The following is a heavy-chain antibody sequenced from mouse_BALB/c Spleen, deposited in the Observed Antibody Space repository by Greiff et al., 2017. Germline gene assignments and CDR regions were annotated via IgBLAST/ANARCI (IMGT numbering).Heavy chain of an antibody. CDR2: LSYSGCT. D-gene: IGHD1-1*01. Sequence: DVKLVDSGPGLVKPSQSLSLSCTVTGYSITSDYAWNCNRQSPGNKLEWLGYLSYSGCTSYNPSLKSQISITRDTSKNQFFLQLNSVTTEDTATFYCARADYGSRDCAVDYWGQGTSVTVSS. J-gene: IGHJ4*01. CDR3: ARADYGSRDCAVDY. CDR1: GYSITSDYA. V-gene: IGHV3-2*02.